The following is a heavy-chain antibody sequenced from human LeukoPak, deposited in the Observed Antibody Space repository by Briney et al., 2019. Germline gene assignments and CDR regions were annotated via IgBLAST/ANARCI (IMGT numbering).Heavy chain of an antibody. D-gene: IGHD3-3*01. J-gene: IGHJ3*02. V-gene: IGHV1-69*05. Sequence: SVKVPCKASGGTFSSYAISWVRQAPGQGLEWMGRIIPIFGTANYAQKFQGRVTITTGESTSTAYMELSSLRSEDTAVYYCARPSITIFGVDPGAFDIWGQGTMVTVSS. CDR1: GGTFSSYA. CDR2: IIPIFGTA. CDR3: ARPSITIFGVDPGAFDI.